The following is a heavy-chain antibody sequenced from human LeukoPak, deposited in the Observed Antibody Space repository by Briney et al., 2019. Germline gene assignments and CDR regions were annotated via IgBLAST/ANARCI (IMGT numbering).Heavy chain of an antibody. CDR2: IKSKTDGGTT. J-gene: IGHJ4*02. D-gene: IGHD3-22*01. V-gene: IGHV3-15*01. Sequence: GGSLRLSCAASGFTFSNAWMSWVRQAPGKGLEWVGRIKSKTDGGTTDYAAPVKGRFTISRDDSKNTLYLQMNSLKTEDTAVYYCTTVTSSYYYDSSGYLVEDFGYWGQGTLVTVSS. CDR1: GFTFSNAW. CDR3: TTVTSSYYYDSSGYLVEDFGY.